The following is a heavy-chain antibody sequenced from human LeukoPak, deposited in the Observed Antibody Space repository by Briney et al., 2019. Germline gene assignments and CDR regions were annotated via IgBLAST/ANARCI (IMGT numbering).Heavy chain of an antibody. J-gene: IGHJ4*02. Sequence: SQTLSLTCAISGDSVSSNSAAWNWIRQSPSRGLEWLGRKYYRSKWYNDYAVSVKSRITINPDTSKNQFSLQLNSVTPEDTAVYYCARVYYYDSSGYYPHFDYWGQGTLVTVSS. D-gene: IGHD3-22*01. CDR2: KYYRSKWYN. V-gene: IGHV6-1*01. CDR3: ARVYYYDSSGYYPHFDY. CDR1: GDSVSSNSAA.